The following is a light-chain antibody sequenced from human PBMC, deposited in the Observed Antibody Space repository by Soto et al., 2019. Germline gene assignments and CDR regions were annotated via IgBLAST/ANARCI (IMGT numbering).Light chain of an antibody. Sequence: DIQMTQSPSTLSASVGDRVTITCRASHNVRIYLAWYQQKPGKAPKLLIYWASLRESGVPDRFSGSGSGTDFTLTISSLQAEDVAVYYCQQYYSLITFGQGTRLEIK. CDR1: HNVRIY. CDR2: WAS. J-gene: IGKJ5*01. CDR3: QQYYSLIT. V-gene: IGKV1-5*03.